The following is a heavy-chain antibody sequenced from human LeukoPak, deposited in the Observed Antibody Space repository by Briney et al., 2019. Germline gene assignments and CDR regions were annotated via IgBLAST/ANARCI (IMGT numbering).Heavy chain of an antibody. V-gene: IGHV3-23*01. Sequence: PGGSLRLSCAASGFTFSSYAMSWVRQAPGEGLEWVSAISGSGGSTYYADSVKGRFTISRDNSKNTLYLQMNSLRAEDTAVYYCAKTPYGGTVGYFDCWGQGTLVTVSS. D-gene: IGHD4/OR15-4a*01. CDR3: AKTPYGGTVGYFDC. CDR1: GFTFSSYA. CDR2: ISGSGGST. J-gene: IGHJ4*02.